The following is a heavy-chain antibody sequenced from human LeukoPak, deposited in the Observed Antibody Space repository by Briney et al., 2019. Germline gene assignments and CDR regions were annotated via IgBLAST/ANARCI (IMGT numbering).Heavy chain of an antibody. Sequence: GSSVKVSCKASGGTFSSYAISWVRQAPGQGLEWMGGIIPIYGTANYAQKFQGRVTITADESTSTAYMELSSLRSEDTAVYYCARGGYSGYVWYFDLWGRGALVTASS. J-gene: IGHJ2*01. V-gene: IGHV1-69*01. CDR2: IIPIYGTA. CDR3: ARGGYSGYVWYFDL. D-gene: IGHD5-12*01. CDR1: GGTFSSYA.